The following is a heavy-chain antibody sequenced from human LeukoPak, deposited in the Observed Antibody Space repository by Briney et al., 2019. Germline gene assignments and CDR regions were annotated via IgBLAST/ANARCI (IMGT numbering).Heavy chain of an antibody. CDR2: IWYDGSNK. Sequence: GGSLRLSCAASGFTFSSYGMHWVRQAPGKGLEWVAVIWYDGSNKYYADSVKGRFTISRNNSKNTLYLQMNSLRAEDTAVYYCASEGVTGPTDNWFDPWGQGTLVTVSS. J-gene: IGHJ5*02. CDR3: ASEGVTGPTDNWFDP. CDR1: GFTFSSYG. V-gene: IGHV3-33*01. D-gene: IGHD1-14*01.